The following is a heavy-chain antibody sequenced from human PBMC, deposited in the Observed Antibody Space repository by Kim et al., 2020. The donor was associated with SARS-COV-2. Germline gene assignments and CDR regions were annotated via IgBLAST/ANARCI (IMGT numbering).Heavy chain of an antibody. CDR2: T. V-gene: IGHV4-34*01. J-gene: IGHJ4*02. Sequence: TNHNPSLKGRVTISVDTSKNQFSLKLSSVTAADTAVYYCASFYDSSGYYYWGQGTLVTVSS. CDR3: ASFYDSSGYYY. D-gene: IGHD3-22*01.